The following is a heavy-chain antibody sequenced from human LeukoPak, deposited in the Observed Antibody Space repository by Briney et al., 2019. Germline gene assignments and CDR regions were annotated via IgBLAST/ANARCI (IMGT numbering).Heavy chain of an antibody. D-gene: IGHD3-16*01. CDR2: MNPNSGGA. V-gene: IGHV1-2*02. CDR3: TRDRLGGSGWFDP. Sequence: ASVKVSCKASGYTFTDYNIHWVRQAPGQGLEWMGWMNPNSGGANCAQKFQDRVTLTRDTSINTAYMELSGVRSDDSAVYYCTRDRLGGSGWFDPWGQGTLVTVSS. J-gene: IGHJ5*02. CDR1: GYTFTDYN.